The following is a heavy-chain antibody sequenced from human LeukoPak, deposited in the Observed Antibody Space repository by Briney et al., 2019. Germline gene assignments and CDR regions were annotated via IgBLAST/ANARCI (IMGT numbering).Heavy chain of an antibody. CDR3: AKGIAVAGASPKDAFDI. V-gene: IGHV4-4*07. D-gene: IGHD6-19*01. Sequence: PSETLSLTCTVSGGSISSYYWSWIRQPAGKGLEWIGRIYTSGSTNYNPSLKSRVTMSVDTSKNQFSLKLSSVTAADTAVYFCAKGIAVAGASPKDAFDIWGQGTMVTVSS. J-gene: IGHJ3*02. CDR1: GGSISSYY. CDR2: IYTSGST.